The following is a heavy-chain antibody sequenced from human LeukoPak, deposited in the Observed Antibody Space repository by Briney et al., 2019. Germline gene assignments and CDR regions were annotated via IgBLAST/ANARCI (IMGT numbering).Heavy chain of an antibody. CDR1: GYSFTSYW. Sequence: GESPKISCKGSGYSFTSYWIGWVRQMPGKGLEWMGVIYPGDSDTRYSPSFQGQVTISVDKSTSTAYLQWISLRASDTAMYYCARGPHYDFLTGYYSAHSDDWGQGCLLCVSS. D-gene: IGHD3-9*01. CDR2: IYPGDSDT. CDR3: ARGPHYDFLTGYYSAHSDD. V-gene: IGHV5-51*01. J-gene: IGHJ4*02.